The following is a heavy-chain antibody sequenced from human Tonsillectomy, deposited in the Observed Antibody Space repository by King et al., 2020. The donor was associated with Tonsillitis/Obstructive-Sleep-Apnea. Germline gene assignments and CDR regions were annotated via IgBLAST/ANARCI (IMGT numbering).Heavy chain of an antibody. Sequence: QLVQSGAEVKKPGASVKVSCKASGYTFTSYGISWVRQAPGQGLEWMGWISAYNGNTNTAQKLQGRVTMTTDTSTSTAYMELRSLRSDDTAVDYGGRERCGGDCYGMDVWGKGTTVTVSS. V-gene: IGHV1-18*01. CDR3: GRERCGGDCYGMDV. CDR1: GYTFTSYG. D-gene: IGHD2-21*01. CDR2: ISAYNGNT. J-gene: IGHJ6*04.